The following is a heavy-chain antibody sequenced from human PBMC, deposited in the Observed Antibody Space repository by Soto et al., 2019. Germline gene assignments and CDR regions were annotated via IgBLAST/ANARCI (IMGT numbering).Heavy chain of an antibody. J-gene: IGHJ6*02. CDR2: IMPVFPTP. CDR3: ARDKDRLPLGGNYYYILDV. V-gene: IGHV1-69*12. Sequence: QVQLVQSGAEVKKPGSSVKVSCKTSVGTFSTSAISWVRQAPGQGLEWVGGIMPVFPTPDYAQNFQGRVTITADDSTTTAYLELTSLRADDTAVYYCARDKDRLPLGGNYYYILDVWGQGTAITVSS. CDR1: VGTFSTSA. D-gene: IGHD2-2*01.